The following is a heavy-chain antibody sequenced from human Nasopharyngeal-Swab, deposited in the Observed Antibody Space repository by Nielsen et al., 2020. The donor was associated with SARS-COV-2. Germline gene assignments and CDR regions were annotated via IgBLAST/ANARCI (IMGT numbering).Heavy chain of an antibody. J-gene: IGHJ6*02. Sequence: GGSLRLSCAGSGFTFSSYWMSWVRQAPGKGLEWVANIKQDGSEKYYVDSVKGRFTISRDNAKNSLYLQMNSLRAEDTAVYYCARDFVGQMDVWGQGTTVTVSS. V-gene: IGHV3-7*03. CDR2: IKQDGSEK. CDR1: GFTFSSYW. CDR3: ARDFVGQMDV. D-gene: IGHD3-10*01.